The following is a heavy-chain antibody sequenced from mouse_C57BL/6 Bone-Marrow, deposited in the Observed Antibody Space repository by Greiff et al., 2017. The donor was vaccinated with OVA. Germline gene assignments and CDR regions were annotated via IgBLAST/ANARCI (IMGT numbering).Heavy chain of an antibody. J-gene: IGHJ2*01. V-gene: IGHV1-81*01. CDR2: IYPRSGNT. CDR1: GYTFTSYG. CDR3: SRASYGSSYDY. D-gene: IGHD1-1*01. Sequence: QVQLQQSGAELARPGASVKLSCTASGYTFTSYGISWVKQRTGQGLEWIGEIYPRSGNTYYNEKFKGKATLTADKSSSTAYMQLRSLTSEDSAVYFCSRASYGSSYDYWGQGTTLTVSS.